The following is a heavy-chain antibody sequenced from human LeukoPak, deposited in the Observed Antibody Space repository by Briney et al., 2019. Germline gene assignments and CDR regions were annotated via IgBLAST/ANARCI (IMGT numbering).Heavy chain of an antibody. CDR3: ARDQTPYSSTWEPHH. V-gene: IGHV3-11*01. Sequence: PGGSLRLSCTTSGFTFSDYYKSWIRQAPGKGLEWLSYISSSGGTIHVADSVKGRFTISRDNAKNSLFLQMNSLRAEDTAMYYCARDQTPYSSTWEPHHWGQGTLVTVSS. J-gene: IGHJ5*02. CDR2: ISSSGGTI. D-gene: IGHD6-13*01. CDR1: GFTFSDYY.